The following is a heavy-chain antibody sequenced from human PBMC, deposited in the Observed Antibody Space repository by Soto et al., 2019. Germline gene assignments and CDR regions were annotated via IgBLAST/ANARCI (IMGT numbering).Heavy chain of an antibody. V-gene: IGHV4-59*08. CDR2: IYYSGST. D-gene: IGHD6-19*01. CDR1: GGSISSYY. J-gene: IGHJ4*02. CDR3: ARHESGIAVDY. Sequence: PSETLSLTCTVSGGSISSYYWSWIRQPPWKGLEWIGYIYYSGSTNYNPSLKSRVTISVDTSKNQFSLKLSSVTAADTAVYYCARHESGIAVDYWGQGTLVTVSS.